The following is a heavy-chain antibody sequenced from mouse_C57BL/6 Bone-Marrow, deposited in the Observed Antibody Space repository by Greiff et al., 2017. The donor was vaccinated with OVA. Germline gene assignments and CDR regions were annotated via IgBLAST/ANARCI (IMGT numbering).Heavy chain of an antibody. J-gene: IGHJ4*01. CDR2: ISNGGGST. CDR1: GFTFSDFY. Sequence: EVKVEESGGGLVQPGGSLKLSCAASGFTFSDFYMYWIRQTPEKRLEWVAYISNGGGSTYYPDTVKGRFTISRDNAKNTLYLQMSRLKSEDKAMYYYARLDAMDYWGQGTSVTVSS. V-gene: IGHV5-12*01. CDR3: ARLDAMDY.